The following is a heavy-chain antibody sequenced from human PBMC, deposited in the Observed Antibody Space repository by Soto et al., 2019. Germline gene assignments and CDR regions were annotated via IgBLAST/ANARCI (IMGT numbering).Heavy chain of an antibody. CDR1: GGTFSSYA. Sequence: ASVKVSCKASGGTFSSYAISWVRQAPGQGLEWMGGIIPIFGTANYAQKFQGRVTITADESTSTAYMELSSLGSEDTAVYYCARVSRVNYYDSSGYSPTPFDYWGQGTLVTVSS. J-gene: IGHJ4*02. CDR3: ARVSRVNYYDSSGYSPTPFDY. V-gene: IGHV1-69*13. D-gene: IGHD3-22*01. CDR2: IIPIFGTA.